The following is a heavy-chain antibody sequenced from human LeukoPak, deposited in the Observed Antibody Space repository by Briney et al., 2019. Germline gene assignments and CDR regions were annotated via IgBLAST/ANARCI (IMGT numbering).Heavy chain of an antibody. CDR3: ARDRGGRVVVTATYFDS. CDR1: GFTFSSYT. Sequence: PGGSLRLSCAASGFTFSSYTINWVRQPPGKGLEWVASINSGSNYIFYADSVKGRFTISRDNGKNSLSLQMNGLRAEDTAVYYCARDRGGRVVVTATYFDSWGQGTLVTVSS. D-gene: IGHD2-21*02. CDR2: INSGSNYI. J-gene: IGHJ4*02. V-gene: IGHV3-21*01.